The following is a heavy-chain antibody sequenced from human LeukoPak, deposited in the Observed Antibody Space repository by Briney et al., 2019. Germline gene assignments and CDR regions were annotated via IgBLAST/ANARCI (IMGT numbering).Heavy chain of an antibody. D-gene: IGHD3-10*01. Sequence: GGSLRLSCAASGFTFSSYGMSWVRRAPGKGLEWVSAISGSGGSTYYADSVKGRFTISRDNSKNTLYLQMNSLRAEDTAVYYCAKSPITMARGVPNYFDYWGQGTLVTVSS. CDR2: ISGSGGST. V-gene: IGHV3-23*01. J-gene: IGHJ4*02. CDR1: GFTFSSYG. CDR3: AKSPITMARGVPNYFDY.